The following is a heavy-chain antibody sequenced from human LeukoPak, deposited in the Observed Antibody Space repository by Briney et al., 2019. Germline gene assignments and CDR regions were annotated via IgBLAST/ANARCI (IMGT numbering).Heavy chain of an antibody. D-gene: IGHD2-2*02. Sequence: PLETLSLTCAVYGGSFSGYYWSWIRQPPGKGLEWIGVINYSGSTNCNPSLKSRVTISVDTSKNQFSLNLSSVTAADTAVYYCAREDCSSTSCYIDYWGQGTLVTVSS. CDR1: GGSFSGYY. J-gene: IGHJ4*02. V-gene: IGHV4-34*01. CDR2: INYSGST. CDR3: AREDCSSTSCYIDY.